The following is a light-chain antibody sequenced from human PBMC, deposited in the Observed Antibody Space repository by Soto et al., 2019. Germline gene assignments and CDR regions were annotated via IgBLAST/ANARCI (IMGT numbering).Light chain of an antibody. Sequence: TQTLSPGERPTLSCRAIRRVSSNYLGWYQQRPGQAPRLLIYDASSRATGIPDRFSGSGSGTDFTLTISRLEPEDFAVYYCQQYGSSSTWTFGQGTKVDIK. CDR3: QQYGSSSTWT. J-gene: IGKJ1*01. CDR2: DAS. CDR1: RRVSSNY. V-gene: IGKV3-20*01.